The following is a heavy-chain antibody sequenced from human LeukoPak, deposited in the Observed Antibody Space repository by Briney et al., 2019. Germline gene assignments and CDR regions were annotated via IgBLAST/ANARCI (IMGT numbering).Heavy chain of an antibody. J-gene: IGHJ2*01. CDR2: IYYSGST. CDR1: GGSISSGDYY. CDR3: ARARIVVVTASHFDL. V-gene: IGHV4-30-4*01. D-gene: IGHD2-21*02. Sequence: SETLSLTCTVSGGSISSGDYYWSWIRQPPGKGLEWFGYIYYSGSTYYNPSLKSRVTISVDTPKNQFSLKLSSVTAADTAVYYCARARIVVVTASHFDLWGRGTLVTVSS.